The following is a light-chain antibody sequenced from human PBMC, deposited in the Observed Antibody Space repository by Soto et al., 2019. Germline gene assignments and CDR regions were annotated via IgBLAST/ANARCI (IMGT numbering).Light chain of an antibody. V-gene: IGKV3-11*01. Sequence: EIVMTQSPATLSVSPGERATLSCRASQSVGINVAWYQQKPGQAPRLLMYDASNRATGVPARFSGSGSGTDFTLTISSLEPEDFAIYYCQQRNTWPQTFGQGTKVDIK. CDR2: DAS. J-gene: IGKJ1*01. CDR3: QQRNTWPQT. CDR1: QSVGIN.